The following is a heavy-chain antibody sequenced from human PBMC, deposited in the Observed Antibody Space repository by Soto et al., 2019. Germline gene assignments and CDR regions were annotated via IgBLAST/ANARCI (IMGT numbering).Heavy chain of an antibody. CDR3: TSRVVTTNDY. Sequence: EVQLVESGGGLVEPGGSLRLSCAASGFTFSNTWMNWVRQAPGKGLEWIGRIKKKSEGEATEYAAPVRGRFTISREDSKDMLYLQMNSLKTEDKAVDYCTSRVVTTNDYWGQVTLVTVSS. V-gene: IGHV3-15*01. J-gene: IGHJ4*02. D-gene: IGHD2-21*02. CDR2: IKKKSEGEAT. CDR1: GFTFSNTW.